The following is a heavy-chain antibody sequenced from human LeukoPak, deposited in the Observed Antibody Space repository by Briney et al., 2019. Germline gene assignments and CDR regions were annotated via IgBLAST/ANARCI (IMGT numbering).Heavy chain of an antibody. D-gene: IGHD2-21*02. Sequence: GGSLRLSCAASEITLSSYGMSWVRQAPGKGLEWVSAISYTTETTYYADSVKDRFSISRDNSKNTLYLQLSNLRAEDTAVYYCAKISWDSGGDREKYWGQGTLVTVSS. CDR1: EITLSSYG. CDR2: ISYTTETT. V-gene: IGHV3-23*01. J-gene: IGHJ4*02. CDR3: AKISWDSGGDREKY.